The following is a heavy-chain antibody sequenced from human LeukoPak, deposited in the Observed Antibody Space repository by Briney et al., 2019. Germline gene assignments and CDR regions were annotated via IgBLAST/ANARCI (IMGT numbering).Heavy chain of an antibody. D-gene: IGHD5-12*01. J-gene: IGHJ6*02. CDR3: ARDPDIVATISHYGMDV. V-gene: IGHV1-69*13. CDR2: IIPIFGTA. Sequence: SVKVSSKPSGGTFSSYAISWVRQAPGQGLEWRGGIIPIFGTANYAQKFQGRVTITADESTSTAYMELSSLRSEDTAVYYCARDPDIVATISHYGMDVWGQGTTVTVSS. CDR1: GGTFSSYA.